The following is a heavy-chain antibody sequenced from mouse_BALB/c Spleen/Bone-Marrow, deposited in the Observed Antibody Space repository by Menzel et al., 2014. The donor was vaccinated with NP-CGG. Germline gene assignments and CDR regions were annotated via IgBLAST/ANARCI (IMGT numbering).Heavy chain of an antibody. CDR3: TNLGTY. CDR2: IDPPDNYT. CDR1: GYTFTSYW. D-gene: IGHD2-14*01. V-gene: IGHV1S127*01. J-gene: IGHJ3*01. Sequence: QVHVKQSGAELVKPGASVKMSCKASGYTFTSYWMHWVKQRPGQGLEWIGAIDPPDNYTHYNQEFKGKATLTVDTSSSTAYMQLSSLTSEDSAVYYCTNLGTYWGQGTLVTVSA.